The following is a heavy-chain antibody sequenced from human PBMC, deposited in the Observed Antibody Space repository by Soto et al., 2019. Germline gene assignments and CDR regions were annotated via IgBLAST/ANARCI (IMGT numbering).Heavy chain of an antibody. CDR1: GGSISSGDYY. CDR3: ARAGRWEVLHEAWFDP. D-gene: IGHD1-26*01. CDR2: IYYSGST. J-gene: IGHJ5*02. V-gene: IGHV4-30-4*01. Sequence: NPSETLSLTCTVSGGSISSGDYYWSWIRQPPGKGLEWIGYIYYSGSTYYNPSLKSRVTISVDTSKNQFSLKLSSVTAADTAVYYCARAGRWEVLHEAWFDPWGQGTQVTVAS.